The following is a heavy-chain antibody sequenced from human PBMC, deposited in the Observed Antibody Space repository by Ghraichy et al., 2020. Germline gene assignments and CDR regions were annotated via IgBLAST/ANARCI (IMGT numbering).Heavy chain of an antibody. Sequence: GSLRLSCAASGFTFSSYAMHWVRQAPGKGLEWVAVISYDGSNKYYADSVKGRFTISRDNSKNTLYLQMNSLRAEDTAVYYCARDRVGARYYYMDVWGKGTTVTVSS. J-gene: IGHJ6*03. CDR3: ARDRVGARYYYMDV. V-gene: IGHV3-30*04. CDR1: GFTFSSYA. CDR2: ISYDGSNK. D-gene: IGHD1-26*01.